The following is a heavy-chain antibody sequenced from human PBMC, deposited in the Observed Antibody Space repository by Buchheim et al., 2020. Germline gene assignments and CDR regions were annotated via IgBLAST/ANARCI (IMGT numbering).Heavy chain of an antibody. Sequence: QLQLQESGPGLVKPSETLSLTCPVSGGSISSSSYYWGWIRQPPGKGLEWFGSIYYSGSTYYNPSLKSRVTISVDTSKNQFSLKLSSVTAADTAVYYCARHGDYIWGSYRSSFDYWGQGTL. D-gene: IGHD3-16*02. CDR2: IYYSGST. CDR3: ARHGDYIWGSYRSSFDY. J-gene: IGHJ4*02. V-gene: IGHV4-39*01. CDR1: GGSISSSSYY.